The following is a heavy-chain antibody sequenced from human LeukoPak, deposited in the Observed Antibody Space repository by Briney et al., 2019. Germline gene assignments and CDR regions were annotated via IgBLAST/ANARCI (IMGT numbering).Heavy chain of an antibody. CDR1: GYTFTSYA. CDR3: ASSVLYSSASDVDV. D-gene: IGHD6-25*01. Sequence: ASVKVSCKASGYTFTSYAMNWVRQAPGQGLEWMGWINTNTGNPTYAQGFTGRFVFSLDTSVSTAYLQISSLKAEDTAVYYCASSVLYSSASDVDVWGQGTTVTVSS. V-gene: IGHV7-4-1*02. CDR2: INTNTGNP. J-gene: IGHJ6*02.